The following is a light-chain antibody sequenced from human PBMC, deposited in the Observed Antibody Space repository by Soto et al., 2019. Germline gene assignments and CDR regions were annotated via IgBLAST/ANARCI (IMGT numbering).Light chain of an antibody. CDR2: GAS. Sequence: EIVMTQSPATLSVSPGERVTLSCRASQRVSSDLAWYQQKPGQAPRLLIYGASTRATAIPARFSGSGSGTEFTLTISSLQSEDCAVYYCQQYQSLTFGGGTKVDIK. CDR3: QQYQSLT. J-gene: IGKJ4*01. V-gene: IGKV3-15*01. CDR1: QRVSSD.